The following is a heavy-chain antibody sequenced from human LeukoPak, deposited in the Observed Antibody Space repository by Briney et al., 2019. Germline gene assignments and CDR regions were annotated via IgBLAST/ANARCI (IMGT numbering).Heavy chain of an antibody. CDR2: IKTDGSQI. D-gene: IGHD6-13*01. V-gene: IGHV3-7*01. CDR1: GFTFSSYW. CDR3: ARVVAAAGYYYYMDV. J-gene: IGHJ6*03. Sequence: QSGGSLRLSCVASGFTFSSYWMTWVRQAPGKGLEWVANIKTDGSQIYYVDSVKGRFTISRDNAKNSLYLQMNSLRAEDTAVYYCARVVAAAGYYYYMDVWGKGTTVTVSS.